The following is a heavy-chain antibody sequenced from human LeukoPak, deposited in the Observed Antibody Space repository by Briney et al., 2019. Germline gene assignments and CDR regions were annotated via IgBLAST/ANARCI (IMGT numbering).Heavy chain of an antibody. V-gene: IGHV1-3*01. CDR3: ARSPRIAARPLDY. J-gene: IGHJ4*02. D-gene: IGHD6-6*01. CDR2: INAGNGNT. CDR1: GYTFTSYA. Sequence: GASVKVSCKASGYTFTSYAMHWVRQAPGQRLEWMGWINAGNGNTKYSQKFQGRVTITRDTSASTAYMELSSLRSEDTAVYYCARSPRIAARPLDYWGQGTPVTVSS.